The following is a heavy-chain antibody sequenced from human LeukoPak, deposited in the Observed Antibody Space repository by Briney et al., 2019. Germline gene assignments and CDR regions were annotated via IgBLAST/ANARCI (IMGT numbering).Heavy chain of an antibody. D-gene: IGHD2-15*01. V-gene: IGHV4-59*08. J-gene: IGHJ4*02. CDR3: ARHGSGPYSYCSGDSCYSRFDY. CDR2: IYYSGST. Sequence: PAETLSLTCTVWGVSISSYYWSWIRQPPGKGLEWVGYIYYSGSTNYNPSLKSPLTISVYTSKNQFSLKLSSVTAADPAVYYCARHGSGPYSYCSGDSCYSRFDYWGQGTLVTVSS. CDR1: GVSISSYY.